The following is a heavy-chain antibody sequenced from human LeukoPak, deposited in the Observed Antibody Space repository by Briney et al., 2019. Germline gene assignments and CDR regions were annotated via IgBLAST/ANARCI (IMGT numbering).Heavy chain of an antibody. Sequence: PGRSLRLSCAASGFTFSSYGMHWVRQAPGKGLEWVAVISYDGSNKYYADSVKGRFTTSRDNSKNTLYLQMNSLRAEDTAVYYCAKGVAVAGTLRDYFDYWGQGTLVTVSS. D-gene: IGHD6-19*01. J-gene: IGHJ4*02. CDR3: AKGVAVAGTLRDYFDY. CDR2: ISYDGSNK. V-gene: IGHV3-30*18. CDR1: GFTFSSYG.